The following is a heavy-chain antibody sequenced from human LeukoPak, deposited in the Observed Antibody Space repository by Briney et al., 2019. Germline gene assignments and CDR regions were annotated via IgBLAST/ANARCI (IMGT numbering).Heavy chain of an antibody. D-gene: IGHD3-10*01. J-gene: IGHJ4*02. CDR2: ISYDGSNK. CDR3: AKDYGSGSYSFDY. V-gene: IGHV3-30*18. Sequence: GGSLRLSCAASGFTFSSYGMPWVRQAPGKGLEWVAVISYDGSNKYYADSVKGRFTISRDNSKNTLYLQMNSLRAEDTAVYYCAKDYGSGSYSFDYWGQGTLVTVSS. CDR1: GFTFSSYG.